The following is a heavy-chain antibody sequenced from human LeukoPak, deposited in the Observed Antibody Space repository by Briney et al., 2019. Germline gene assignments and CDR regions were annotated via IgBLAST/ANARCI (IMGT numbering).Heavy chain of an antibody. CDR3: ARGRGSGHKENWFDP. CDR1: GYTFTTYD. CDR2: MNPNRGNT. Sequence: GASVKVSCKASGYTFTTYDINWVRQATGQGLEWMGWMNPNRGNTGYAQKFQGRVTTTRHTSISTAYMELSSLRSEDTAVYYCARGRGSGHKENWFDPWGQGTLVTVSS. V-gene: IGHV1-8*01. D-gene: IGHD6-19*01. J-gene: IGHJ5*02.